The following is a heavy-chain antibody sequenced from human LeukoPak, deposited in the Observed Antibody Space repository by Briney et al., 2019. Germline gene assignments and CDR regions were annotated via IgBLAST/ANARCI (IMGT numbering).Heavy chain of an antibody. CDR3: ANYEAATGIFDY. V-gene: IGHV3-7*01. CDR1: GFTISSTW. Sequence: TARSLRLSCAASGFTISSTWMSWVRQAQRNGLERVANIKQDGSGKYYVDSVKGRFTISRDNAKNSLYLQMNSLRAEDTAVYYCANYEAATGIFDYWGQGTLVTVSS. D-gene: IGHD6-13*01. CDR2: IKQDGSGK. J-gene: IGHJ4*02.